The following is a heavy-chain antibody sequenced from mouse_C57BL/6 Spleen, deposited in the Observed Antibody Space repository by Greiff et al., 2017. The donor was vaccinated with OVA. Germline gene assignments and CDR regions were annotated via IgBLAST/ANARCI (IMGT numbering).Heavy chain of an antibody. CDR3: ARGGSSSYYFGY. V-gene: IGHV1-39*01. CDR1: GYSFTNYN. CDR2: INPNYGTT. J-gene: IGHJ2*01. D-gene: IGHD1-1*01. Sequence: EVQLQESGPELVKPGASVKMSCKASGYSFTNYNMNWVKQSTGQSLEWIGVINPNYGTTSYNQKFKGKATLTVDQSSSTAYMQLNSLTSEDSAVDYCARGGSSSYYFGYWGQGTTLTVSS.